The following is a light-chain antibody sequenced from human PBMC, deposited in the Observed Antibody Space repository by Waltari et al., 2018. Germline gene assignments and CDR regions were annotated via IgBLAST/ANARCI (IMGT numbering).Light chain of an antibody. CDR2: GAS. Sequence: EIVLTQSPGTLSLSPGERATLSCRASQSVSRALACYQQRPGQAPRLLIYGASSRATGIPDRFSGSGSGTDFSLTISRLEPEDFAVYYCQNYVRLPATFGQGTKVEIK. V-gene: IGKV3-20*01. CDR1: QSVSRA. J-gene: IGKJ1*01. CDR3: QNYVRLPAT.